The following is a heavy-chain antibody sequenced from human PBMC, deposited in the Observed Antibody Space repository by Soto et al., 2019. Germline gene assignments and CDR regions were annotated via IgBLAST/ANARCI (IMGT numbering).Heavy chain of an antibody. J-gene: IGHJ6*02. CDR1: GDSFSTYW. Sequence: ESLTISCQGAGDSFSTYWVAWVRQMPGKGLEWMGIIYPGDSDTRYSPSFQGQVTISADKSISTAYLQWSSLKASDTAMYYCARHLAVAARYGMDVWGQGTTVTVSS. CDR3: ARHLAVAARYGMDV. V-gene: IGHV5-51*01. D-gene: IGHD6-19*01. CDR2: IYPGDSDT.